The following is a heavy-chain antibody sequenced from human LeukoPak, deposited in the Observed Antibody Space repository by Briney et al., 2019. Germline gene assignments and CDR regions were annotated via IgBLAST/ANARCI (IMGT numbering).Heavy chain of an antibody. V-gene: IGHV1-69*04. CDR2: IIPILGIA. Sequence: SVKVSCKASGGTFSSYAISWVRQAPGQGLEWMGRIIPILGIANYAQKFQGRVTITADKSTSTAYMELSSLRSEDTAVYYCARVVAVEGTNWFDPWGQGTLVTVSS. CDR3: ARVVAVEGTNWFDP. CDR1: GGTFSSYA. J-gene: IGHJ5*02. D-gene: IGHD6-19*01.